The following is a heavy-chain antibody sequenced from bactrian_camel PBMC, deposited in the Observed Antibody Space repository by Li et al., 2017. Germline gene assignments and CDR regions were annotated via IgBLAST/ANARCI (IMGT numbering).Heavy chain of an antibody. V-gene: IGHV3-2*01. CDR2: IYSNRGNT. J-gene: IGHJ6*01. CDR3: AKGVDGSGLTFSY. Sequence: HVQLVESGGGLVQPGGSLRLSCAASGFTFSSYYMNWVRQAPGKGLEWVSSIYSNRGNTYYDDSVKGRFTISRDDAKNTLYLQLNSLKTEDTAQYYCAKGVDGSGLTFSYWGQGTQVTVS. D-gene: IGHD5*01. CDR1: GFTFSSYY.